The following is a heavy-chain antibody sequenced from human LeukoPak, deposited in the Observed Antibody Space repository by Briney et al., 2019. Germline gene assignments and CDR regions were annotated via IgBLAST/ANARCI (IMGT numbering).Heavy chain of an antibody. J-gene: IGHJ4*02. CDR1: GGSFGGYY. V-gene: IGHV4-34*01. CDR3: ARHYSGYSYGYPFDY. Sequence: SETLSLTCAVYGGSFGGYYWSWIRQPPGKGLEWIGEINHSGSTNYNPSLKSRVTISVDTSKNQFSLKLSSVTAADTAVYYCARHYSGYSYGYPFDYWGQGTLVTVSS. CDR2: INHSGST. D-gene: IGHD5-18*01.